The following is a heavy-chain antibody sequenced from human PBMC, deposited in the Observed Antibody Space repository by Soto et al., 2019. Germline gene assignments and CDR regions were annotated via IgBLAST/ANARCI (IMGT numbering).Heavy chain of an antibody. Sequence: SVKVSCKASGGNFSRYAISWLRQAPGQGLEWMGWIIPVFRTTNYEQKLQGRVTITADGSTTTAYSELSSLTSEDTAVYYCANSSTYRVGHTPTGNEYDCPLDVWGQGTTVTVSS. CDR1: GGNFSRYA. J-gene: IGHJ6*02. V-gene: IGHV1-69*13. D-gene: IGHD1-1*01. CDR2: IIPVFRTT. CDR3: ANSSTYRVGHTPTGNEYDCPLDV.